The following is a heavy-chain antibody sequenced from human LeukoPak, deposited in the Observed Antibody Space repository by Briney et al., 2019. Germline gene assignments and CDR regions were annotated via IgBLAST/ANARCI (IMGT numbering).Heavy chain of an antibody. D-gene: IGHD2-21*02. J-gene: IGHJ4*02. V-gene: IGHV3-23*01. Sequence: GGTLRLSCAASGFTFSSYGMSWVRQAPGKGLEWVSANSGSGGSTYYADSVQGRFTISRHNSKNTLYLQMNSLRAEDTAVYYCARDTLAYCGGDCYPNFDYWGQGTLVTVSS. CDR2: NSGSGGST. CDR3: ARDTLAYCGGDCYPNFDY. CDR1: GFTFSSYG.